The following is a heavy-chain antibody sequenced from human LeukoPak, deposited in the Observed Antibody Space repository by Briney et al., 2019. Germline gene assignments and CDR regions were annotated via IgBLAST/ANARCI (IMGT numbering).Heavy chain of an antibody. CDR2: ISSSGSTI. CDR1: GFTFSDYY. CDR3: ARDEVYYYDSSGYYLFDY. Sequence: GGSLRLSCAASGFTFSDYYMSWIRQAPGKGLEWVSYISSSGSTIYYADSVKGRFTISRDNAKNSLYLQMNSLRAEDTAVYYCARDEVYYYDSSGYYLFDYWGQGTLVTVSS. V-gene: IGHV3-11*01. J-gene: IGHJ4*02. D-gene: IGHD3-22*01.